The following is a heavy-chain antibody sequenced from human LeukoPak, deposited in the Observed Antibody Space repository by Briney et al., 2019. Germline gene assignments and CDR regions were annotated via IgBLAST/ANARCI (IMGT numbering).Heavy chain of an antibody. J-gene: IGHJ4*02. CDR1: GFTFSKYA. CDR3: ARGYSGYDSFDY. D-gene: IGHD5-12*01. V-gene: IGHV3-64*01. Sequence: GGSLRLSCAASGFTFSKYAMTWVRQAPGKGLEYVSAISSNGGSTYYANSVKGRFTISRDNSKNTLYLQMGSLRAEDMAVYYCARGYSGYDSFDYWGQGTLVTVSS. CDR2: ISSNGGST.